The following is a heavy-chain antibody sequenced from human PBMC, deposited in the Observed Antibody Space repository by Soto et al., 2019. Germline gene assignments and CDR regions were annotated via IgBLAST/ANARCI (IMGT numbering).Heavy chain of an antibody. Sequence: GGSLRLSCAASGFTFSSYAMHWVRQAPGKGLEWVAVISYDGSNKYYADSVKGRFTISRDNSKNTLYLQMNSLRAEDTAVYYCAREYVPRGYDTPDGYYGMDVWGQGTTVTVSS. V-gene: IGHV3-30-3*01. J-gene: IGHJ6*02. CDR1: GFTFSSYA. D-gene: IGHD5-12*01. CDR3: AREYVPRGYDTPDGYYGMDV. CDR2: ISYDGSNK.